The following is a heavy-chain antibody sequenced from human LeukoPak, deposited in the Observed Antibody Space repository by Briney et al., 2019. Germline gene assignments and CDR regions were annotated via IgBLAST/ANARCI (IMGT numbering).Heavy chain of an antibody. CDR3: ARARGLELRLYYYYMDV. V-gene: IGHV1-18*01. CDR1: GYTFTSYG. J-gene: IGHJ6*03. CDR2: ISAYNGNT. Sequence: ASVKVSCKASGYTFTSYGISWVRQAPGQGLEWMGWISAYNGNTNYAQKLQGRVTMTTDTSTSTAYMELRSLRSDDTAVYYCARARGLELRLYYYYMDVWGKGTTVTVSS. D-gene: IGHD1-7*01.